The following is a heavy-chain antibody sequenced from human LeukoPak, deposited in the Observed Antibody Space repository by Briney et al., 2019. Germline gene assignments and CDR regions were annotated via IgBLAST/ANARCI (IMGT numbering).Heavy chain of an antibody. CDR3: ARDAITMVRGVIAY. D-gene: IGHD3-10*01. CDR2: IWYDGSNK. J-gene: IGHJ4*02. Sequence: GGSLRLSCAASGFTFSSYGMHWVRQAPGKGLEWVAVIWYDGSNKYYADSVKVRFTISRDNSKNTLYLQMNSLRAEDTAVYYCARDAITMVRGVIAYWGQGTLVTVSS. CDR1: GFTFSSYG. V-gene: IGHV3-33*01.